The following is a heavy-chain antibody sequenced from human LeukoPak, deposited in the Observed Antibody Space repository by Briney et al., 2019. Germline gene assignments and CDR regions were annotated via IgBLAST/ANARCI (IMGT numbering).Heavy chain of an antibody. CDR3: AVGYDILTGPDDAFDN. V-gene: IGHV4-61*02. CDR1: GGSISTDSCY. CDR2: IYTSGST. D-gene: IGHD3-9*01. Sequence: SETLSLTCTVAGGSISTDSCYWDWIRQPAGKGLEWIGRIYTSGSTNYNPSLKSRVTMSVDTSKNQFSLKLSSVTAADTAVYYCAVGYDILTGPDDAFDNWGQGTMVTVSS. J-gene: IGHJ3*02.